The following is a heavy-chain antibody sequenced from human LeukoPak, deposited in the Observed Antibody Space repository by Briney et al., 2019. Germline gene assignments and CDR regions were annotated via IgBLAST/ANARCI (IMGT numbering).Heavy chain of an antibody. Sequence: PGGSLRLSCAASGFTFGAYTINWVRQAPGKGLEWVSCIFSRSESILYADSVKGRFTISRDNSKNTLYLQMNNLRAEDTAVYYCARGYDYYDSSGHYYWGQGTLVTVSS. CDR2: IFSRSESI. D-gene: IGHD3-22*01. CDR1: GFTFGAYT. J-gene: IGHJ4*02. V-gene: IGHV3-21*04. CDR3: ARGYDYYDSSGHYY.